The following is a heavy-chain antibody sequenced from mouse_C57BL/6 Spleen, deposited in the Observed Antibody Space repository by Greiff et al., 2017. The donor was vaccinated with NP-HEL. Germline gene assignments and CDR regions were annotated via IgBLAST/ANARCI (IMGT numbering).Heavy chain of an antibody. CDR3: ANLLLDY. V-gene: IGHV1-26*01. CDR1: GYTFTDYY. CDR2: INPNNGGT. Sequence: EVQLQQSGPELVKPGASVKISCKASGYTFTDYYMNWVKQSHGKSLEWIGDINPNNGGTSYNQKFKGKATLTVDKSSSTAYMELRSLTSEGSAVYYCANLLLDYWGQGTSVTVSS. J-gene: IGHJ4*01.